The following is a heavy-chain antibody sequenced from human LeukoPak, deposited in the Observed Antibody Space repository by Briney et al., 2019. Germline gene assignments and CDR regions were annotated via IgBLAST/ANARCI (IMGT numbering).Heavy chain of an antibody. D-gene: IGHD6-19*01. CDR2: ISWDGGST. CDR1: GFTFSSYT. CDR3: AKEGVASSGWYGGWFDP. J-gene: IGHJ5*02. V-gene: IGHV3-43*01. Sequence: GGSLRLSCAASGFTFSSYTMHWVRQAPGKGLEWVSLISWDGGSTYYADSVKGRFTISRDNSKNSLYLQMNSLRTEDTALYYCAKEGVASSGWYGGWFDPWGQGTLVTVSS.